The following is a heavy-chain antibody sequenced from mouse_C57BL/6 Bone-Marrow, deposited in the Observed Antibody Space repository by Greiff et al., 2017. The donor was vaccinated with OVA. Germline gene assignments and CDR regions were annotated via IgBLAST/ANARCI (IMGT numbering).Heavy chain of an antibody. V-gene: IGHV7-3*01. CDR3: ARYGDGRWFAY. Sequence: EVKLVESGGGLVQPGGSLSLSCAASGFTFTDYYMSWVRQPPGKALEWLGFIRNKANGYTTEYSASVKGRFTISRDNSQSILYLQMNALRAEDSATYYCARYGDGRWFAYWGQGTLVTVSA. J-gene: IGHJ3*01. CDR2: IRNKANGYTT. D-gene: IGHD1-1*01. CDR1: GFTFTDYY.